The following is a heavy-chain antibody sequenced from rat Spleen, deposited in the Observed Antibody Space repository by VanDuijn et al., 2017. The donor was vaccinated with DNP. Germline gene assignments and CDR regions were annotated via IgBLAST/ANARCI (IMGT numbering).Heavy chain of an antibody. CDR2: ISYDGSST. D-gene: IGHD4-3*01. CDR1: GFTFSDYN. J-gene: IGHJ3*01. V-gene: IGHV5-7*01. CDR3: AREDSGWFAY. Sequence: EVQLVESGGGLVQPGRSLKLSCAASGFTFSDYNMAWVRQAPKKGLEWVATISYDGSSTYYRDSVKGRFTISRDNAKSTLYLQMDSLRSEDTATYYCAREDSGWFAYWGQGTLVTVSS.